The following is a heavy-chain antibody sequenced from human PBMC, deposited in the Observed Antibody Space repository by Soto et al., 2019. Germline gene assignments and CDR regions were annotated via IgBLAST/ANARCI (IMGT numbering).Heavy chain of an antibody. J-gene: IGHJ6*03. V-gene: IGHV3-7*01. CDR3: AREYNWGTMIYYYYMDV. Sequence: VQLVESGGGLVQPGGSLRLSCAASGFTFSRYWMSWVRQAPGKGLEWVANIKQDGSEKYYVDSVKGRFTISRDNAKNSLYLQMNSLRAEDTAVYYCAREYNWGTMIYYYYMDVWGKGTTVTVSS. CDR1: GFTFSRYW. CDR2: IKQDGSEK. D-gene: IGHD1-20*01.